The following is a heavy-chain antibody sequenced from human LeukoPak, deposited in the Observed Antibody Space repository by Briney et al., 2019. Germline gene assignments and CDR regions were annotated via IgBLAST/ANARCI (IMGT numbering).Heavy chain of an antibody. CDR2: IYHSGST. D-gene: IGHD5-18*01. J-gene: IGHJ4*02. V-gene: IGHV4-38-2*02. CDR3: AAKIREYSYGTIDY. CDR1: GYSISSGYY. Sequence: SETLSLTCTVSGYSISSGYYWGWIRQPPGKGLEWIGSIYHSGSTYYNPSLESRVTISVDTSKNQFSLKLSSVTAADTAVYYCAAKIREYSYGTIDYWGQGTLVTVSS.